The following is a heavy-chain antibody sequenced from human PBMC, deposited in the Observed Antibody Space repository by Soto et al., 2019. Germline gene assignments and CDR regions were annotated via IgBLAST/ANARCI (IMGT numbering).Heavy chain of an antibody. V-gene: IGHV3-23*01. J-gene: IGHJ4*02. CDR3: ANSLTGSFLVDD. D-gene: IGHD3-10*01. CDR1: GFTFGVYA. Sequence: EVQLLESGGGLVQPGGSLRLSCAASGFTFGVYAMSWVRQAPGKGLEWVSTISGNGYNTYYADSVKGRFTISRDTSKNPLHLQMNSLRVEDTAIYYCANSLTGSFLVDDWGQGTLVTVSA. CDR2: ISGNGYNT.